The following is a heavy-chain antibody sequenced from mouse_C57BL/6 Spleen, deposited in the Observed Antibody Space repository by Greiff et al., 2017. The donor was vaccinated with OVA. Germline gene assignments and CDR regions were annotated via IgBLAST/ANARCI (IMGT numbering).Heavy chain of an antibody. CDR2: IDPETGGT. J-gene: IGHJ4*01. Sequence: VQGVESGAELVRPGASVTLSCKASGYTFTDYEMHWVKQTPVHGLEWIGAIDPETGGTAYNQKFKGKAILTADKSSSTAYMELRSLTSEDSAVYYCTRYDYDGKGYAMDYWGQGTSVTVSA. D-gene: IGHD2-4*01. CDR3: TRYDYDGKGYAMDY. CDR1: GYTFTDYE. V-gene: IGHV1-15*01.